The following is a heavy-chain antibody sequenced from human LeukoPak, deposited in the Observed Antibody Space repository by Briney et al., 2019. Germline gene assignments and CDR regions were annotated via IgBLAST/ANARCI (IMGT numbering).Heavy chain of an antibody. Sequence: GGSLRLSCATSGFSFSDHWMTWVRQTQGKGLEWVANINQDGSKENYVDSVRGRFTISRDNAKNSLYLQMNSLRAEDTAVYYCARDKCSSTSCYDVWGKGTTVTVSS. V-gene: IGHV3-7*01. CDR1: GFSFSDHW. J-gene: IGHJ6*04. CDR3: ARDKCSSTSCYDV. CDR2: INQDGSKE. D-gene: IGHD2-2*01.